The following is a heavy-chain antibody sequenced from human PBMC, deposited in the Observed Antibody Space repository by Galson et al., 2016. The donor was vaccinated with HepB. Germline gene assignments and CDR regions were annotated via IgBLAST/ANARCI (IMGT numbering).Heavy chain of an antibody. J-gene: IGHJ3*02. CDR2: ISGSGAST. CDR1: GFSFNNYA. Sequence: SLRLSCAASGFSFNNYAMGWDRQTPGKGLEWVSDISGSGASTYYADSVKGRFTISRDNSKNTLYLQVNSLRVEDTAIYYCARGRTTSCNSAFDIWGQGTMVTVSS. V-gene: IGHV3-23*01. CDR3: ARGRTTSCNSAFDI. D-gene: IGHD2-2*02.